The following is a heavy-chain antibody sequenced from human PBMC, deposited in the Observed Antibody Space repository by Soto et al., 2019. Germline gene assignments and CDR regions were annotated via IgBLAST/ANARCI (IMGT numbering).Heavy chain of an antibody. CDR1: GGTLSSYT. J-gene: IGHJ4*02. CDR3: AQDCSGGSCYSDYFDY. D-gene: IGHD2-15*01. CDR2: IIPILGIA. V-gene: IGHV1-69*02. Sequence: GASVKVSCKASGGTLSSYTISWVRQAPGQGLEWMGRIIPILGIANYAQKFQGRVTITADKSTSTAYMELSGLRSEDTAVYYCAQDCSGGSCYSDYFDYWGQGTLVTVSS.